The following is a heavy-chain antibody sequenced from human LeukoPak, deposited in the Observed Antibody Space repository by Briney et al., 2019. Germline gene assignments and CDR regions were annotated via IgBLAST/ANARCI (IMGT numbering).Heavy chain of an antibody. V-gene: IGHV3-30-3*01. J-gene: IGHJ3*02. CDR3: AKDSGSSLVGRTFDI. CDR2: ISYDGSNK. D-gene: IGHD1-26*01. Sequence: GGSLRLSCAASGSTFSSYAMHWVRQAPGKGLEWVAVISYDGSNKNYADSVKGRFTISRANSKNTLYLQMNSLRAEDTAVYYCAKDSGSSLVGRTFDIWGQGTMVTVSS. CDR1: GSTFSSYA.